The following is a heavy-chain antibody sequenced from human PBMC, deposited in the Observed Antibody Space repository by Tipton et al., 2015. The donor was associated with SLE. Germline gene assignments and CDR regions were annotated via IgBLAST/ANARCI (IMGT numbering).Heavy chain of an antibody. CDR3: ARGVAIYWITYYDYYMDV. D-gene: IGHD2-2*03. Sequence: TLSLTCTVSNASISSSSHCWGWIRQPPGKGLEWIATLCYDGRTFYSPSLKSRVTISEDTSKNQFSLQLSSVIAADTGVYYCARGVAIYWITYYDYYMDVWGKGTTVTVSS. V-gene: IGHV4-39*07. CDR1: NASISSSSHC. CDR2: LCYDGRT. J-gene: IGHJ6*03.